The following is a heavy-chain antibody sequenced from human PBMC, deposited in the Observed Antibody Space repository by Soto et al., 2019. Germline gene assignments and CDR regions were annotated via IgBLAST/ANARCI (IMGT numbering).Heavy chain of an antibody. CDR1: GFSLSTSGVG. Sequence: QITLKESGPTLVKPTQTLTLTCTFSGFSLSTSGVGVGWIRQPPGKALEWLALIYWDDDKRYSPSLKSRITINKDTSKTQVVLTMTSMDHLDTATYYCAHRSYCSGGSCYPAFEYWGQGTLVTVSS. CDR3: AHRSYCSGGSCYPAFEY. CDR2: IYWDDDK. J-gene: IGHJ4*02. D-gene: IGHD2-15*01. V-gene: IGHV2-5*02.